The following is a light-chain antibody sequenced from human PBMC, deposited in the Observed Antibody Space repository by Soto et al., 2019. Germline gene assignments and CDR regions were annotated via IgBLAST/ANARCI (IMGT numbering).Light chain of an antibody. CDR2: YDS. Sequence: SYELTQPPSVSVAPGKTARITCGGNNIGSKSVHWYQQKPGQAPVLVIYYDSDRPSGIPERFSGSNSGNTATLTISRVEAVDEADYYCQGLDSSSDHLHVVFGGGTKRTVL. J-gene: IGLJ2*01. V-gene: IGLV3-21*04. CDR1: NIGSKS. CDR3: QGLDSSSDHLHVV.